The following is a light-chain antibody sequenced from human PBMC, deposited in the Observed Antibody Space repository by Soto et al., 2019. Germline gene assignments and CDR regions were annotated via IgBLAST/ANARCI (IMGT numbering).Light chain of an antibody. CDR1: QSIVTY. CDR2: AAS. V-gene: IGKV1-39*01. Sequence: DIQMTQSPSSLSASVGDRVTITCRASQSIVTYLNWYLQKPGKAPKLLIYAASNLQSGVPSRFSGSGSGTDFTLTISSLQPEDFATYFCQKSYNIHPITFGQGTRLEIK. CDR3: QKSYNIHPIT. J-gene: IGKJ5*01.